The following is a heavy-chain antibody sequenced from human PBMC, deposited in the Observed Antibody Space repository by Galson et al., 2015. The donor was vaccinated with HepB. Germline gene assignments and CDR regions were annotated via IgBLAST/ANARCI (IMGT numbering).Heavy chain of an antibody. D-gene: IGHD1-26*01. CDR3: AREAGEWELPEDPHDAFDI. V-gene: IGHV4-39*07. Sequence: LSLTCTVSGGSISSSSYYWGWIRQPPGKGLEWIGSIYYSGSTYYNPSLKSRVTISVDTSKNQFSLKLSSVTAADTAVYYCAREAGEWELPEDPHDAFDIWGQGTMVTVSS. CDR2: IYYSGST. J-gene: IGHJ3*02. CDR1: GGSISSSSYY.